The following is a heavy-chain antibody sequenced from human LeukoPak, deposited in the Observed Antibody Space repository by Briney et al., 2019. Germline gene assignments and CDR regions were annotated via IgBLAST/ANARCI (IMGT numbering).Heavy chain of an antibody. CDR2: IYYSGST. CDR1: GGSISSYY. Sequence: SETLSLTCTVFGGSISSYYWSWIRQPPGKGLEWIGYIYYSGSTNYNPSLKSRVTISVDTSKNQFSLKLSSVTAADTAVYYCARMWFGELLLFDYWGQGTLVTVSS. D-gene: IGHD3-10*01. V-gene: IGHV4-59*01. CDR3: ARMWFGELLLFDY. J-gene: IGHJ4*02.